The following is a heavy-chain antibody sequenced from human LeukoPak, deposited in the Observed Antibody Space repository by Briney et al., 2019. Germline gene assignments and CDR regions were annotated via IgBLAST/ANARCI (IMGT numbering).Heavy chain of an antibody. CDR1: GYTFTSNY. CDR2: INPTGGST. J-gene: IGHJ5*02. CDR3: ARDISVRDAAWWFNP. D-gene: IGHD5-24*01. V-gene: IGHV1-46*01. Sequence: GASVKVSCKASGYTFTSNYMHWVRQPPGQGLEWMGVINPTGGSTSYAHKFQGRITLTRDMSTSTDYLELSSLRSDDTAVYYCARDISVRDAAWWFNPWGQGTLVTVSS.